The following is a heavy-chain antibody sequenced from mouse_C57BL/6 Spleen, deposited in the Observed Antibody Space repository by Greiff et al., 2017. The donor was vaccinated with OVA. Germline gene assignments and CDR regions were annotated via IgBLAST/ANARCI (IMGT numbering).Heavy chain of an antibody. CDR3: TRGNYGSSGY. V-gene: IGHV1-15*01. Sequence: QVHVKQSGAELVRPGASVTLSCKASGYTFTDYEMHWVKQTPVHGLEWIGAIDPETGGTAYNQKFKGKAILTADKSSSTAYMELRSLTSEDSAVYYCTRGNYGSSGYWGQGTTLTVSS. D-gene: IGHD1-1*01. J-gene: IGHJ2*01. CDR1: GYTFTDYE. CDR2: IDPETGGT.